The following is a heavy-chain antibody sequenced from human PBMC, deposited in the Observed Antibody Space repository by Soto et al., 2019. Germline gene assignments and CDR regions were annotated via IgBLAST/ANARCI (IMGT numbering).Heavy chain of an antibody. CDR2: INHSGST. J-gene: IGHJ4*02. CDR1: GGSFTGYY. V-gene: IGHV4-34*01. CDR3: ASTYDFWSGYSSKEIDY. D-gene: IGHD3-3*01. Sequence: PETLSLTCAVYGGSFTGYYWSWIRQPPGEGLEWIGEINHSGSTNYNPSLKSRVTISRDTSKNQFSLKLSSVTAADTAVYYCASTYDFWSGYSSKEIDYWGQGTLVTVSS.